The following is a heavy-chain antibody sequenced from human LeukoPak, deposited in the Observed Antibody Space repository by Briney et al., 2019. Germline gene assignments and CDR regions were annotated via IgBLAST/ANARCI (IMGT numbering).Heavy chain of an antibody. D-gene: IGHD3-10*01. Sequence: GRSLRLSCAASGFTFSSYGMHWVRQAPGKGLEWVAVISYDGSNKYYADSVKGRFTISRDNSKNTLYLQINSLRAEDTGLYCCAKTGVRGVIGHQFDYWGREPWSPSPQ. V-gene: IGHV3-30*18. CDR1: GFTFSSYG. J-gene: IGHJ4*02. CDR3: AKTGVRGVIGHQFDY. CDR2: ISYDGSNK.